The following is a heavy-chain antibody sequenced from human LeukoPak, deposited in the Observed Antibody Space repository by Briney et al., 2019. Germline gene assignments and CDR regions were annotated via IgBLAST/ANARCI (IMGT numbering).Heavy chain of an antibody. CDR3: AKERYVAAAGTILSFDS. Sequence: PGGSLRLSCVASGFTFGSYGMHWVRQAPGKGLEWVAIIWYDGSNQYYADSVKGRFTISRDNSKNTLYLQMSSLRAEDTAVYYCAKERYVAAAGTILSFDSWGQGTLVTVSS. V-gene: IGHV3-33*06. J-gene: IGHJ4*02. CDR1: GFTFGSYG. CDR2: IWYDGSNQ. D-gene: IGHD6-13*01.